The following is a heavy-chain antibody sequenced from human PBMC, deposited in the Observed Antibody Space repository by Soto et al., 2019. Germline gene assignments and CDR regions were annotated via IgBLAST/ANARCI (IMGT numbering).Heavy chain of an antibody. CDR2: ISWHSGSI. Sequence: EVQLVESGGGLVQPGRSLRLSCAASGFTFDDYAMHWVRQASGKGLEWVSGISWHSGSIGYADSVKGRLTISRDNAKNSLYLQMNSLRAEDTALYYCAKVRYSSSWYAEGAFDTWGQGTMVTVSS. CDR1: GFTFDDYA. V-gene: IGHV3-9*01. CDR3: AKVRYSSSWYAEGAFDT. J-gene: IGHJ3*02. D-gene: IGHD6-13*01.